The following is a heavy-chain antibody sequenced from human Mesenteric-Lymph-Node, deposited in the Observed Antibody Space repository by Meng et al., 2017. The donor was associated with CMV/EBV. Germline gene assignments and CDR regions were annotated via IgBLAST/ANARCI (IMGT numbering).Heavy chain of an antibody. CDR1: GFTFDDYA. CDR3: ARVGDIAAAHNFDY. CDR2: ISWNSGSI. J-gene: IGHJ4*02. V-gene: IGHV3-9*01. D-gene: IGHD6-13*01. Sequence: GGSLRLSCAASGFTFDDYAMHWVRQAPGKGLEWVSGISWNSGSIGYADSVKGRFTISRDNAKNSLYLQMNSLRAEDTAVYYCARVGDIAAAHNFDYWGQGTLVTVSS.